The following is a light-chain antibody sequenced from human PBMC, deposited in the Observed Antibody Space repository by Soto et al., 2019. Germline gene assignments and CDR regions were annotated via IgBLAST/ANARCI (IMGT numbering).Light chain of an antibody. CDR2: EVN. V-gene: IGLV2-8*01. J-gene: IGLJ2*01. Sequence: QSALTQPPSASGSPGQSVTISCTETSSDVGGYNSVSWYQQHPGKAPKLMIYEVNKRPSGVPDRFSASKSDNTASLTVSGLQAEDEADYYCSSYAGSKNLVFGGGTKLTVL. CDR1: SSDVGGYNS. CDR3: SSYAGSKNLV.